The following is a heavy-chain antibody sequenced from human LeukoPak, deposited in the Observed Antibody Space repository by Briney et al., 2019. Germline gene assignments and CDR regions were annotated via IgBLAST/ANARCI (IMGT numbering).Heavy chain of an antibody. CDR1: GGSINNFY. V-gene: IGHV4-4*07. CDR3: AKESRVRGVSIRESHYHYYYGMDV. Sequence: SETLSLTCSVSGGSINNFYRTWIRQPAGKGLEWIGRIYATGDTNYNPSLKSRLTLSIDTSKNQFSLKLNSVTAADTALYFCAKESRVRGVSIRESHYHYYYGMDVWGRGTTVTVSS. CDR2: IYATGDT. J-gene: IGHJ6*02. D-gene: IGHD3-10*01.